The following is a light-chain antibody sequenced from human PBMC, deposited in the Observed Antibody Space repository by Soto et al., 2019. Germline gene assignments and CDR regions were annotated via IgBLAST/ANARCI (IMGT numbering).Light chain of an antibody. Sequence: EIVLTQSPGTLSLSPGERATLSCRASQSVSSSFLAWYQQKPGQAPRLLMYGASNRATGIPDRFSGTGSGTDFTLTISRLEPEDFAVDYCQQYGSSPYTFGLGTKLESK. CDR1: QSVSSSF. CDR2: GAS. V-gene: IGKV3-20*01. CDR3: QQYGSSPYT. J-gene: IGKJ2*01.